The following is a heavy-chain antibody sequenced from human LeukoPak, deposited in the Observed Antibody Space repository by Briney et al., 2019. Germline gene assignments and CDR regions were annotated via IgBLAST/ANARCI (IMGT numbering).Heavy chain of an antibody. J-gene: IGHJ4*02. CDR1: GASIRSYY. Sequence: PSETLSLTCTVSGASIRSYYWNWLRQPPGKALEWIGYINYSVSTNSNPSLKSRDTISMDTSKYHFSLKLSSVTAADTAVYFCARDTRSYDSSGYYFFDFWGQGTLVTVSS. CDR2: INYSVST. CDR3: ARDTRSYDSSGYYFFDF. D-gene: IGHD3-22*01. V-gene: IGHV4-59*01.